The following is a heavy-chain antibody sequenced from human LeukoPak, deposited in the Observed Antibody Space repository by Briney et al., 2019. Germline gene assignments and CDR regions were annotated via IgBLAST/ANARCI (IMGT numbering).Heavy chain of an antibody. CDR3: ASRGGVVTDY. CDR2: IFYSGST. CDR1: GGSISTSNYY. V-gene: IGHV4-39*07. D-gene: IGHD3-3*01. Sequence: SETLSLTCTVSGGSISTSNYYWGWIRQPPGKGLEWIGNIFYSGSTYYSPSLRSRVTISLDTSRNQFSLKLNSVTAADTAVYYCASRGGVVTDYWGQGTLVTVSS. J-gene: IGHJ4*02.